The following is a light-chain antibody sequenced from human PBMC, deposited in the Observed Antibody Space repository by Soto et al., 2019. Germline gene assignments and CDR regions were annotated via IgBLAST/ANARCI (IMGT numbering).Light chain of an antibody. V-gene: IGKV2-30*01. Sequence: DVVMTQSPLSLPVTLGQPASISCRSSQSLVYNDGNIYLNWFQQGPGQSPRRLIYKVSNRDSGVPDRFSGSGSDTDFTLKISRVEAEDVGVYYCMQGTHWPPAFGQGTKVDIK. J-gene: IGKJ1*01. CDR2: KVS. CDR1: QSLVYNDGNIY. CDR3: MQGTHWPPA.